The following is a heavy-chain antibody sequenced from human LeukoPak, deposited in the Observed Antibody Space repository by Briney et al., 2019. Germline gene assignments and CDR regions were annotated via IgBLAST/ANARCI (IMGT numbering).Heavy chain of an antibody. J-gene: IGHJ4*02. CDR3: ARHGGWYFDS. V-gene: IGHV4-34*01. CDR2: IYYGGRT. CDR1: NGSVFGHY. Sequence: SETLSLTCGVYNGSVFGHYWSWIRQPPGKGLEWIGEIYYGGRTKYSPSLKNRVTMSVDTSKNQVSLNLGSVTAGDTAVYFCARHGGWYFDSWGQGILVTVSS. D-gene: IGHD6-19*01.